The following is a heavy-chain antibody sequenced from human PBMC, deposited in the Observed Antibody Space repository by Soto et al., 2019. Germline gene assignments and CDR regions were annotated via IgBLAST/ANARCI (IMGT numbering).Heavy chain of an antibody. D-gene: IGHD6-13*01. CDR3: ARQAVAAAGNNWFDP. J-gene: IGHJ5*02. CDR2: IYPGDSDT. V-gene: IGHV5-51*01. CDR1: GYSFTSYW. Sequence: GESPKISCKGSGYSFTSYWIGWVRQMPGKGLEWMGIIYPGDSDTRYSPSFQGQVTISADKSISTAYLQWSSLKASDTAMYYCARQAVAAAGNNWFDPWGQGTLVTVSS.